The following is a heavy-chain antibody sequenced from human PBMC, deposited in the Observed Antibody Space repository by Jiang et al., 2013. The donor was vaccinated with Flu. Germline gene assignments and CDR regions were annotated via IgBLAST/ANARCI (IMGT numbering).Heavy chain of an antibody. D-gene: IGHD2-21*02. Sequence: PGLVKPSQTLSLTCTVSGGSISSGGYYWDLGPPAPRKGLEWIGYIYNSGSTFYSPSLQGRLAISLDTSKNQFSLRLTSVTAADTAIYHCARGDYAGFLDHWGQGTLVTVSS. V-gene: IGHV4-31*03. J-gene: IGHJ4*02. CDR2: IYNSGST. CDR3: ARGDYAGFLDH. CDR1: GGSISSGGYY.